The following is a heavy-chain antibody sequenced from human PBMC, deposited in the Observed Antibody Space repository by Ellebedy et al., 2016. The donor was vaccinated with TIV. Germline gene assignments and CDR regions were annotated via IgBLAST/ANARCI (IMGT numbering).Heavy chain of an antibody. J-gene: IGHJ4*02. CDR3: AGGYYFDY. D-gene: IGHD3-16*01. V-gene: IGHV3-23*01. CDR1: GFTFSSYA. CDR2: ISDSGGNT. Sequence: PGGSLRLSCVASGFTFSSYAMCWVRQAPGKGLEWVSTISDSGGNTHFPDSVKGRFTISRDNSKNTLDLQMNSLRVEDTAVYFCAGGYYFDYWGQGTLVTVSS.